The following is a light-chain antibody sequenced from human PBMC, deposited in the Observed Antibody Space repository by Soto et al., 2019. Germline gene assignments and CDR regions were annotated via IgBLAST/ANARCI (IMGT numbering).Light chain of an antibody. CDR1: QSVSSR. CDR3: QQRSNWPWT. CDR2: GAS. V-gene: IGKV3-11*01. J-gene: IGKJ1*01. Sequence: EVVLTQSPATLSVSPGERVTLSCRASQSVSSRLAWYQQKPGQSPRLLIYGASTRATGIPARFSGSGSGTDFTLTISSLESEDFAVYYCQQRSNWPWTFGQGTKVDI.